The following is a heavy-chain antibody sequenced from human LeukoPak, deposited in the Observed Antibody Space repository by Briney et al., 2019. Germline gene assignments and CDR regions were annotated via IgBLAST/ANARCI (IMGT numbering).Heavy chain of an antibody. CDR3: ARSNRGYSGLYDAFDI. CDR1: GYTFTNYD. V-gene: IGHV1-8*03. J-gene: IGHJ3*02. CDR2: MNPISGNT. D-gene: IGHD5-12*01. Sequence: ASVKVSCKASGYTFTNYDINWVRQAPGQGLEWMGWMNPISGNTGYAQNFQGRLTISRDTSITTAYMELSSLRSEDTAVYYCARSNRGYSGLYDAFDIWGQGTMVTVSS.